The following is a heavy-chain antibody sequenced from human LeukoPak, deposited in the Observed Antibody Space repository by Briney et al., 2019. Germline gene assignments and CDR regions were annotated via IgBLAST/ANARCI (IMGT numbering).Heavy chain of an antibody. J-gene: IGHJ6*03. D-gene: IGHD3-22*01. Sequence: SETLSLTCTVSGGSISSSSYYWGWIRQPPGKGLEWIGSIYYSGSTYYNPSLKSRVTISVDTSKNQFSLKLSSVTAADTAVYYCARGPYYYDSSGYPWYYYYYMDVWGKGTTVTVSS. V-gene: IGHV4-39*07. CDR3: ARGPYYYDSSGYPWYYYYYMDV. CDR2: IYYSGST. CDR1: GGSISSSSYY.